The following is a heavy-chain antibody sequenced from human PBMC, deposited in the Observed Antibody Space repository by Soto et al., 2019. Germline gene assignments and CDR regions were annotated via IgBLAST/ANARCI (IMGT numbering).Heavy chain of an antibody. D-gene: IGHD2-8*01. Sequence: GWSLRLSCAASGFTFSNAWMSWVRQAPGKGLEWVGRIKSKTDGGTTDYAAPVKGRFTISRDDSKNTLYLQMNSLKTEDTAVYYCTTDPDGRPCTNGVCYIGLAFDIWGQGTMVTVSS. V-gene: IGHV3-15*01. CDR3: TTDPDGRPCTNGVCYIGLAFDI. CDR2: IKSKTDGGTT. CDR1: GFTFSNAW. J-gene: IGHJ3*02.